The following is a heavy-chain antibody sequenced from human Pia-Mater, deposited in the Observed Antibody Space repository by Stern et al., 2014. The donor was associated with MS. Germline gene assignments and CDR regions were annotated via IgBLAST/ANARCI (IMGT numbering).Heavy chain of an antibody. D-gene: IGHD4-11*01. CDR2: VYYREPT. CDR3: ARGVTAVTNYVPNWCFDL. Sequence: QVQLQESGPGLVKPSETLSLTCTVSGGSITNRDYWGWIRQSPGKGLAWIGRVYYREPTHYGPPQKSRATIPIDPSRTQFFLSLNSVTATDTAVYFCARGVTAVTNYVPNWCFDLWGRGTLVTVSS. CDR1: GGSITNRDY. J-gene: IGHJ2*01. V-gene: IGHV4-39*02.